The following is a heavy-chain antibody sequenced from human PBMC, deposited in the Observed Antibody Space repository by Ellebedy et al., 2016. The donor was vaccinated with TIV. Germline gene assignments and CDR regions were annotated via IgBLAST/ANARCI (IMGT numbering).Heavy chain of an antibody. V-gene: IGHV3-23*01. CDR1: GFTFSNYA. Sequence: GESLKISCATSGFTFSNYAMSWVRQAPGKGLEWVSAISGSGTNTYYADSVKGRFTISRDNSKNTLYLQMNSLRAEDTAVYYCAKGISIFGVVITAWGQGTLVTVSS. CDR2: ISGSGTNT. D-gene: IGHD3-3*01. CDR3: AKGISIFGVVITA. J-gene: IGHJ4*02.